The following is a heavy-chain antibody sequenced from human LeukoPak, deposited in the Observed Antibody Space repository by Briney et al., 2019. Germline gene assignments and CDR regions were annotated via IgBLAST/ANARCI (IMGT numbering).Heavy chain of an antibody. CDR1: GYTFTSYG. D-gene: IGHD3-22*01. V-gene: IGHV1-18*01. CDR2: ISAYNGNT. Sequence: ASVKVSCKASGYTFTSYGISRVRQAPGQGLEWMGWISAYNGNTNYAQKLQGRVTMTTDTSTSTAYMELRSLRSDDTAVYYCARDQNYYDSSGYCDYWGQGTLVTVSS. J-gene: IGHJ4*02. CDR3: ARDQNYYDSSGYCDY.